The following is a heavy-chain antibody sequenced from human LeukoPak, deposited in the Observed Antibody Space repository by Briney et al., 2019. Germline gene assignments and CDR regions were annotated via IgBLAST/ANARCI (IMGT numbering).Heavy chain of an antibody. Sequence: GGSLRLSCAASGFTFSSYGMHWVGQAPGKGLEWVAVIWYDGSNKYYADSVKGRFTISRDNSKNTLYLQMNSLRAEDTAVYYCARASSSGWFENWFDPWGQGTLVTVSS. J-gene: IGHJ5*02. V-gene: IGHV3-33*01. D-gene: IGHD6-19*01. CDR1: GFTFSSYG. CDR2: IWYDGSNK. CDR3: ARASSSGWFENWFDP.